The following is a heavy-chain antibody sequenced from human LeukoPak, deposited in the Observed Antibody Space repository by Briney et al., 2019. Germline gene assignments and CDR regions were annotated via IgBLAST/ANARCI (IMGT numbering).Heavy chain of an antibody. D-gene: IGHD1-26*01. CDR2: ISAYNGNT. Sequence: ASVKVSCKASGYTFTSYGISWVRQAPGQGLEWMGWISAYNGNTNYAQKLQGRVTMTRDTSISTAYMELSRLRSDDTAVYYCARVVGATTRYYYYMDVWGKGTTVTVSS. V-gene: IGHV1-18*01. CDR3: ARVVGATTRYYYYMDV. CDR1: GYTFTSYG. J-gene: IGHJ6*03.